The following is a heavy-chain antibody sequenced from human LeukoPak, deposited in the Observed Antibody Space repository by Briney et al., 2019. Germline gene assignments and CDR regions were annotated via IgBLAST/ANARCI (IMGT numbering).Heavy chain of an antibody. CDR3: ATRVDYRLGYYYGMDV. V-gene: IGHV1-69*13. J-gene: IGHJ6*02. Sequence: SVKVSCKASGGTFSSYAISWVRQAPGQGLEWMGGIIPIFGTANYAQKFQGRVTITADESTSTAYMELSSLRSEDTAVYYCATRVDYRLGYYYGMDVWGQGTTVTVSS. D-gene: IGHD4-11*01. CDR1: GGTFSSYA. CDR2: IIPIFGTA.